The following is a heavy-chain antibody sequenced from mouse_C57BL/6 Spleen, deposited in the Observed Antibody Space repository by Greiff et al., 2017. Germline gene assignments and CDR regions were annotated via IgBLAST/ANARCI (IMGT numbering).Heavy chain of an antibody. J-gene: IGHJ2*01. Sequence: QVQLQQSGAELVKPGASVKISCKASGYAFSSYWMNWVKQRPGTGLEWIGQIYPGDGDTNYNGKFKGKATLTADKSSSTAYMQLSSLTSEDAAVYFCARGRDYDAFFAYWGQGTTLTGSS. CDR1: GYAFSSYW. CDR2: IYPGDGDT. D-gene: IGHD2-4*01. CDR3: ARGRDYDAFFAY. V-gene: IGHV1-80*01.